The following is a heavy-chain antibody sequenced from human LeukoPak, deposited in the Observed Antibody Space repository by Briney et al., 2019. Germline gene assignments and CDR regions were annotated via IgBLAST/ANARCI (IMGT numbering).Heavy chain of an antibody. V-gene: IGHV1-2*04. CDR1: GYTFTGYY. CDR2: INPNSGGT. CDR3: ARDVYYGSGSYYWDY. Sequence: GASVKVSCKASGYTFTGYYMHWVRQAPGQGLEWMGWINPNSGGTNYAQKFQGWVTMTRDTSISTAYMELSRLRSDDTAVYYCARDVYYGSGSYYWDYWSQGTLVTVSS. J-gene: IGHJ4*02. D-gene: IGHD3-10*01.